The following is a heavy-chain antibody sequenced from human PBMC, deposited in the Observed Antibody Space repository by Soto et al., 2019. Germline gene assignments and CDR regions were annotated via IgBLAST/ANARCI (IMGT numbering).Heavy chain of an antibody. V-gene: IGHV4-31*03. CDR2: IYYSGST. J-gene: IGHJ6*02. Sequence: SETLSLTCTVSGGSISSGGYYWSWIRQHPGKGLEWIGYIYYSGSTYYNPSLKSRVTISVDTSKNQFSLKLSSVTAADTAVYYCARGYCSGGSCYSGYYYYYGMDVWGQGTTVTVSS. CDR1: GGSISSGGYY. D-gene: IGHD2-15*01. CDR3: ARGYCSGGSCYSGYYYYYGMDV.